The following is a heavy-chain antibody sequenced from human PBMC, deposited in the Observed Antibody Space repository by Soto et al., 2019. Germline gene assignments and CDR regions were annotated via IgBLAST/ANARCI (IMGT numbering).Heavy chain of an antibody. J-gene: IGHJ6*02. CDR2: IYSGGST. CDR1: GFSFASNS. V-gene: IGHV3-53*01. D-gene: IGHD6-13*01. CDR3: ARARIAAARRYYYGMDV. Sequence: GGSLNLSCAPNGFSFASNSMSWVPQATGGGVEWVSVIYSGGSTYYADSVKGRFTISRDNSKNTLYLQMNSLRAEDTAVYYCARARIAAARRYYYGMDVWGQGT.